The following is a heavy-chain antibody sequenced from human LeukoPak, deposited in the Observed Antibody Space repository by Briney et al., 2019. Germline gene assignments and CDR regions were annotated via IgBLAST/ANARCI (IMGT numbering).Heavy chain of an antibody. CDR1: GYTFTSYY. V-gene: IGHV1-46*01. J-gene: IGHJ4*02. CDR3: ARDSLDDFWSGYYDY. Sequence: GASVKVSCKASGYTFTSYYMHWVRQAPGQGLEWMGIINPSGGSTSYAQKFQGRVTMTRDTSTSTVYMELCSLRSEDTAVYYCARDSLDDFWSGYYDYWGQGTLVTVSS. D-gene: IGHD3-3*01. CDR2: INPSGGST.